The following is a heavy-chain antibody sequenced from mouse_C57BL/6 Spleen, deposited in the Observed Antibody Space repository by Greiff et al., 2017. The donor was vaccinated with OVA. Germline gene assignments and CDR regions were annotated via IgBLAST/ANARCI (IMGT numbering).Heavy chain of an antibody. V-gene: IGHV3-6*01. D-gene: IGHD2-2*01. Sequence: EVKLMESGPGLVKPSQSLSLTCSVTGYSITSGYYWNWIRQFPGNKLEWMGYISYDGSNNYNPSLKNRISITRDTSKNQFFLKLNSVTTEDTATYYCAREAVYYGYGGFAYWGQGTLVTVSA. CDR2: ISYDGSN. CDR3: AREAVYYGYGGFAY. CDR1: GYSITSGYY. J-gene: IGHJ3*01.